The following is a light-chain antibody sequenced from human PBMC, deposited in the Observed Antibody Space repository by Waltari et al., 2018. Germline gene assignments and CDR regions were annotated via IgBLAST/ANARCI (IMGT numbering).Light chain of an antibody. Sequence: QAGLTQPPSVSKGLRQTATLTCTGNSNNVGNQGAAWLQQRQGHPPKLLSDRDNARPSGISERFSASRSGNTASLTITGLQPEDEADYYYSAWDYNLNAYVFGTGTKVTVL. CDR1: SNNVGNQG. J-gene: IGLJ1*01. CDR3: SAWDYNLNAYV. V-gene: IGLV10-54*04. CDR2: RDN.